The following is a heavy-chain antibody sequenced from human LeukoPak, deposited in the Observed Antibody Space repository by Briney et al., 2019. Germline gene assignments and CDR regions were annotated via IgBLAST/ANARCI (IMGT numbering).Heavy chain of an antibody. D-gene: IGHD2-2*01. Sequence: GASVKVSCKASGGTFSSYAISWVRQAPGQGLEWMGGIIPIFGTANYAQKFQGRVTITADESTSTAYMELSSLRSEDTAVYYCARSPAGYCSSTGCYHFDYWGQGTLVTVSS. CDR2: IIPIFGTA. J-gene: IGHJ4*02. V-gene: IGHV1-69*13. CDR3: ARSPAGYCSSTGCYHFDY. CDR1: GGTFSSYA.